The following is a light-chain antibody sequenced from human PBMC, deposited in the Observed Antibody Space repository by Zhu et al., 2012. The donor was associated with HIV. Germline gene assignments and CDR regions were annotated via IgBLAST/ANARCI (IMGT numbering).Light chain of an antibody. V-gene: IGKV1-5*03. CDR3: QQYYTPSYN. CDR2: EAS. Sequence: DIQMTQSPSTLSASVGDRVTITCRASQSVYKWLAWYQQKPDKAPKLLIYEASNLETGVPSRFSGSGSGTEFTLTISSLQPDDFATYSCQQYYTPSYNFGQGTKLQI. J-gene: IGKJ2*01. CDR1: QSVYKW.